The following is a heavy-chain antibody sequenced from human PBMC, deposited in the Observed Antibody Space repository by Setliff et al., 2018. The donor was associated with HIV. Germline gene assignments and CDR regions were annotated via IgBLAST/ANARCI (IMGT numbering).Heavy chain of an antibody. CDR3: TRVPSYYDILTGAHYYYYYYMDV. J-gene: IGHJ6*03. V-gene: IGHV4-59*01. CDR1: GGSINNYC. Sequence: PSETLSLTCTVSGGSINNYCCSWIRQPPGKGLEWIGYIYYSGSTNYNPSLKSRVTISVDTSKNQFSLKLSSVTAADTAVYYCTRVPSYYDILTGAHYYYYYYMDVWGKGTTVTVSS. D-gene: IGHD3-9*01. CDR2: IYYSGST.